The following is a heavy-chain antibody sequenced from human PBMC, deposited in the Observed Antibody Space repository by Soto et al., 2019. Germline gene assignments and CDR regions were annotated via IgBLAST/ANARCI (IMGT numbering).Heavy chain of an antibody. D-gene: IGHD2-21*01. J-gene: IGHJ3*02. CDR1: GFAFSIYS. Sequence: PGGSLRLSCAASGFAFSIYSMSWVRQAPGKGLEWVSHITASGGTASYADSVKGRFIISRDTSRDTLYLQMNKLGAEDTAVYYCAKCIQVFRNKGSFHTWGQGNMVAFSS. CDR3: AKCIQVFRNKGSFHT. CDR2: ITASGGTA. V-gene: IGHV3-23*01.